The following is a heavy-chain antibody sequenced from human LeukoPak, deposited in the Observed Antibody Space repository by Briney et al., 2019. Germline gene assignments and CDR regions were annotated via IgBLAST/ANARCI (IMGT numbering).Heavy chain of an antibody. D-gene: IGHD2-2*01. CDR3: ARSRVPTLNFDY. CDR2: ISSSSSYI. Sequence: GGSLRLSCAASGFTFSSYSMNWVRQAPGKGLEWVSSISSSSSYIYYADSVKGRFTISRDNAKNSLYLQMNSLRAEDTAVYYCARSRVPTLNFDYWGQGTLVTVSS. J-gene: IGHJ4*02. CDR1: GFTFSSYS. V-gene: IGHV3-21*01.